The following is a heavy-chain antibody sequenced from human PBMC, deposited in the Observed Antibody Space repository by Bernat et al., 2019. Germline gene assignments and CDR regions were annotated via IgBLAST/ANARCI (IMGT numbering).Heavy chain of an antibody. V-gene: IGHV3-11*06. CDR1: GFTFSNYY. CDR3: AWSGYVLFDY. D-gene: IGHD6-25*01. CDR2: ISYDSSYK. Sequence: QVQLVESGGGLVKPGGSLRLSCAASGFTFSNYYMSWIRQAPGKGLEWVSYISYDSSYKNYADSVKGRFTISRDNAKNSLYLQMNSLRAEDTAVYYFAWSGYVLFDYWGQGTLVTVSS. J-gene: IGHJ4*02.